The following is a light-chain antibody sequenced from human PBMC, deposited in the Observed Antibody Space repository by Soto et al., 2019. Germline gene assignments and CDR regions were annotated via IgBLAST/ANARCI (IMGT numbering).Light chain of an antibody. Sequence: QSALTQPASVSGSPGQSITISCTGTSSDVGGYNYVSWYQQHPGKAPKLIIYDVSNRPSGVSNRVSGSKSGNTASLTISGLQAEDEADYDCSSYTSSSTLLYVFGPGPKLTVL. CDR3: SSYTSSSTLLYV. V-gene: IGLV2-14*01. CDR2: DVS. CDR1: SSDVGGYNY. J-gene: IGLJ1*01.